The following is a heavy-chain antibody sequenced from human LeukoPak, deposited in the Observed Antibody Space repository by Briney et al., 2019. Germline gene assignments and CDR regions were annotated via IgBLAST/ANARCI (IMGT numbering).Heavy chain of an antibody. CDR1: GFTFSSYE. CDR3: VRDGSSWGNFDY. D-gene: IGHD7-27*01. J-gene: IGHJ4*02. Sequence: GGSLRLSCAASGFTFSSYEMNWVRQAPGKGLEWVSYLSSSSSVIYHADSVKGRFTISRDNAKNSLYLQMNSLRTEDTAVYYCVRDGSSWGNFDYWGQGTLVSVSS. CDR2: LSSSSSVI. V-gene: IGHV3-48*03.